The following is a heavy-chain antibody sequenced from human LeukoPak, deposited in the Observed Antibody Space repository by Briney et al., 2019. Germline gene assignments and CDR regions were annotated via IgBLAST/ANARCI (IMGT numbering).Heavy chain of an antibody. V-gene: IGHV3-49*04. CDR2: IRSKAYGGTI. Sequence: PGGSLRLSCTASGFTFGDYTMNWVRQAPGKGLEWVGFIRSKAYGGTIEYAASVKGRFTISRDDSKTIAYLQMNSLKTEDTALYYCTRDRSGYYYNWFDPWGQETLVTVS. CDR1: GFTFGDYT. D-gene: IGHD3-22*01. J-gene: IGHJ5*02. CDR3: TRDRSGYYYNWFDP.